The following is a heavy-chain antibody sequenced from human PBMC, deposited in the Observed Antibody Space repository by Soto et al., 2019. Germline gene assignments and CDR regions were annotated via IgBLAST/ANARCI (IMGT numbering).Heavy chain of an antibody. CDR1: GYTFTSYG. V-gene: IGHV1-18*01. CDR3: ARVLYYDSSGTPRSEFDY. D-gene: IGHD3-22*01. J-gene: IGHJ4*02. CDR2: ISAYNGNT. Sequence: ASVKVSCKASGYTFTSYGISWVRQAPGQGLEWMGWISAYNGNTNYAQKLQGRVTMTTDTSTSTAYMELRSLRSDDTAVYYCARVLYYDSSGTPRSEFDYWGQGTLVTVSS.